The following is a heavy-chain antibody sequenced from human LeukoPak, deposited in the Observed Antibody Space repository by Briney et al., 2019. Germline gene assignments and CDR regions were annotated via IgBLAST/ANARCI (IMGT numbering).Heavy chain of an antibody. CDR1: GGSISSYY. CDR2: IYTSGST. V-gene: IGHV4-4*07. D-gene: IGHD3/OR15-3a*01. J-gene: IGHJ5*02. CDR3: ARGFDQASDWWFDP. Sequence: SETLSLTCTVSGGSISSYYWSWIRQPAGKGLEWIGRIYTSGSTNYNSSLKSRVTMSVDTSKNQFSLKLSSVTAADTAVYYCARGFDQASDWWFDPWGQGTLVTVSS.